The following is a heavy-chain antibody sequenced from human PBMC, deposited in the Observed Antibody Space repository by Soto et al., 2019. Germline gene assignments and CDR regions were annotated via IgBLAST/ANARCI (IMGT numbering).Heavy chain of an antibody. J-gene: IGHJ4*02. CDR3: ARQVGEADNVEGCYDY. CDR2: IRSKANSYAT. V-gene: IGHV3-73*01. D-gene: IGHD3-3*01. CDR1: GFTFSGSA. Sequence: EVQLVESGGGLVQPEGSLKLSCAASGFTFSGSAMHWIRQAPGKGLEWVGRIRSKANSYATSYAASVQGRFTVSRDDSKNTAYLQMNSLKAGDTAVYYCARQVGEADNVEGCYDYWGQGTLVIVSS.